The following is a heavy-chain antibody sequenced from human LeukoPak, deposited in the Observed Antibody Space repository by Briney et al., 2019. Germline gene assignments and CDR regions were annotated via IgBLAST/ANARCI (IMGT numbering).Heavy chain of an antibody. J-gene: IGHJ4*02. CDR1: GFTFSVYS. CDR3: ARSVGGHFDY. Sequence: GGSLRLSCAASGFTFSVYSMNWVPQPPGMGLEWVSYITSNSATIQYADSVKGRFTISRDNAKNSLSLQMNSLRDEDTAVYYCARSVGGHFDYWGQGMLVTVSS. CDR2: ITSNSATI. D-gene: IGHD3-16*01. V-gene: IGHV3-48*02.